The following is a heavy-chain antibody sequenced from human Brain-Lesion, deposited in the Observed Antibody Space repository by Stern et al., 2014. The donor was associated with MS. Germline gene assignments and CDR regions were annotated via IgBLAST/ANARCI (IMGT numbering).Heavy chain of an antibody. D-gene: IGHD1-14*01. J-gene: IGHJ4*02. V-gene: IGHV3-9*01. CDR2: ISWNSGTI. CDR3: ARDITGSSAYFAY. CDR1: GFTFDDYA. Sequence: MQLVQSGGDLVQPGRSLRLSCAAFGFTFDDYAMHWVRQAPGKGLEWVPGISWNSGTIGYADSVKGRFTTSRDNAYSSLYLQMNSLRPEDTALYYCARDITGSSAYFAYWGQGTLVTVSS.